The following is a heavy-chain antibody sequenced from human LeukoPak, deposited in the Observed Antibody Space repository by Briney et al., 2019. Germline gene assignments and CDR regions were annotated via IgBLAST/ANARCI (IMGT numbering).Heavy chain of an antibody. Sequence: GESLKISCKGSGYSFTSYWISWVRQVPGKGLEWMGRIDPSDSYTNYSPSFQGHVTISADKSITTAYLRWSSLKASDTAMYYCARHIVAAGTGLLGGIDYWGQGTLVTVSS. D-gene: IGHD6-13*01. CDR2: IDPSDSYT. CDR1: GYSFTSYW. CDR3: ARHIVAAGTGLLGGIDY. V-gene: IGHV5-10-1*01. J-gene: IGHJ4*02.